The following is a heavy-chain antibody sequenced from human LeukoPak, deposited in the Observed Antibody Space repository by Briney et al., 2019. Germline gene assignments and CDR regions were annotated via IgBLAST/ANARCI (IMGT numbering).Heavy chain of an antibody. CDR3: ARPGRGYCSSTSCYTGNYFDY. CDR2: IYPGDSDT. D-gene: IGHD2-2*02. Sequence: GESLKISCKGSGYSFTSYWIGWVRQMPGKGLEWMGIIYPGDSDTRYSPSFQGQVTISADESISTAYLQWSSLKASDTAMYYCARPGRGYCSSTSCYTGNYFDYWGQGTLVTVSS. V-gene: IGHV5-51*01. CDR1: GYSFTSYW. J-gene: IGHJ4*02.